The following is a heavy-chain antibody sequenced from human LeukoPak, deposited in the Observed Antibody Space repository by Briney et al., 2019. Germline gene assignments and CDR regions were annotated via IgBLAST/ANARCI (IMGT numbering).Heavy chain of an antibody. CDR1: GFTFSSYD. CDR3: AREYRSSSGRAFDY. CDR2: IGTAGDT. Sequence: GGSLRLSCGASGFTFSSYDMHWVRQGTGKGLEWVSAIGTAGDTSYPGSVKGRFTISRENAKNSLYLQMNSLRAGDTAVYYCAREYRSSSGRAFDYWGQGTLVTVSS. V-gene: IGHV3-13*01. J-gene: IGHJ4*02. D-gene: IGHD6-6*01.